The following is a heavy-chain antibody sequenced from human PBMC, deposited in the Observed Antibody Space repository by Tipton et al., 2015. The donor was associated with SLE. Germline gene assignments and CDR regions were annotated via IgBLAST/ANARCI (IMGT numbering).Heavy chain of an antibody. CDR3: ARQKLRLLSPLDA. CDR2: VYYVGST. Sequence: TLSLTCTVSGDSISRYYWNWIRQSPGKGLEWIGNVYYVGSTNYNPSLKGRVTISVATSKNQFSLKLRSVTAADTAVYYCARQKLRLLSPLDAWGQGTTVTVSS. CDR1: GDSISRYY. D-gene: IGHD3-10*01. J-gene: IGHJ6*02. V-gene: IGHV4-59*01.